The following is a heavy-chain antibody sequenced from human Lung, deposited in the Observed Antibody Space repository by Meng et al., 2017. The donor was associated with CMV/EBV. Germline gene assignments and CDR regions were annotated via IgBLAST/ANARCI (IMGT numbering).Heavy chain of an antibody. V-gene: IGHV4-30-2*01. CDR3: ARFEGPGEGVDY. CDR2: IFRAGTT. Sequence: CAVSGDSFSSGDYCWSWIRQPPGKELKWIGYIFRAGTTYYNQSLKSRVTLSVDRSNNQFYLKLTAVTAADTAIYYCARFEGPGEGVDYWGQGTLVTVSS. D-gene: IGHD2-21*01. J-gene: IGHJ4*02. CDR1: GDSFSSGDYC.